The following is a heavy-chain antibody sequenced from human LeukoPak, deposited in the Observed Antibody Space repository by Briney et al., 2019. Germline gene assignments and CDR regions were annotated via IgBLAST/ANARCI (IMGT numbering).Heavy chain of an antibody. J-gene: IGHJ4*02. CDR2: IKSKTDGGTT. V-gene: IGHV3-15*01. Sequence: GGSLRLSCAASGFTFSNAWMSWVRQAPGKGLEWVGRIKSKTDGGTTDYAAPVKGRFTISRDDSKNTLYLQMNSLKTEDTAVYYCTTLEVVGATGYFDYWGQGTLVTVSS. CDR3: TTLEVVGATGYFDY. D-gene: IGHD1-26*01. CDR1: GFTFSNAW.